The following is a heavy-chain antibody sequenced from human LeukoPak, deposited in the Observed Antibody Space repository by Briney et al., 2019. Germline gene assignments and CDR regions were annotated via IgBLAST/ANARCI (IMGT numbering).Heavy chain of an antibody. CDR3: ARHGNNSGVRYFDY. Sequence: SETLSLTCTVSGYSISSGYYWGWIRQPPGKGLEWIGSIYHSGNTYYNPSLKSRVTISVDTSKNQFSLKLSSVTAADTAVFYCARHGNNSGVRYFDYWGQGTLVTVSS. D-gene: IGHD4-23*01. CDR1: GYSISSGYY. V-gene: IGHV4-38-2*02. CDR2: IYHSGNT. J-gene: IGHJ4*02.